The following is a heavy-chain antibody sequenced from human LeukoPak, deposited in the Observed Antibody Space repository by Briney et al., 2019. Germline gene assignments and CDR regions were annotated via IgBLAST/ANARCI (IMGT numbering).Heavy chain of an antibody. CDR2: ICPGDSDT. V-gene: IGHV5-51*01. CDR3: ARRIAAAGPDDAFDI. D-gene: IGHD6-13*01. J-gene: IGHJ3*02. CDR1: GYSFTSYW. Sequence: GESLKISCKGPGYSFTSYWIGWVRQMPGKGLEWMGIICPGDSDTRYSPSFQGQVTISADKSISTAYLQWSSLKASDTAMYYCARRIAAAGPDDAFDIWGQGTMVTVSS.